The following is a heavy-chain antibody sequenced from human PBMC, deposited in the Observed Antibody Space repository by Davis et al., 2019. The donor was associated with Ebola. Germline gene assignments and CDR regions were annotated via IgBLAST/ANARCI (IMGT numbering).Heavy chain of an antibody. CDR1: GYTFTNYA. CDR2: INTETGNP. CDR3: ARSSYSWYFSGMDV. J-gene: IGHJ6*04. D-gene: IGHD6-13*01. V-gene: IGHV7-4-1*02. Sequence: ASVKVSCKASGYTFTNYAMNWVRQAPGQGLEWMGWINTETGNPTYAQGFTGRFVFSFDTSVSTAYLQISSLKAEGSAIYYCARSSYSWYFSGMDVWGKGTTVTVSS.